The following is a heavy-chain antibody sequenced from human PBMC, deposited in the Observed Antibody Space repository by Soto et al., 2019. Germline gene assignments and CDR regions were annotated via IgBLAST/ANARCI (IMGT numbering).Heavy chain of an antibody. J-gene: IGHJ6*02. D-gene: IGHD5-12*01. CDR1: VFTFSSYA. CDR2: ISYDGSNK. V-gene: IGHV3-30-3*01. Sequence: SRWSLRLSCAASVFTFSSYAMHWVRQAPGKGLEWVAVISYDGSNKYYADSVKGRFTISRDNSKNTLYLQMNSLRAEDTAVYYCARDRGRGYSGMRGGGMDVWGQGTTVTVSS. CDR3: ARDRGRGYSGMRGGGMDV.